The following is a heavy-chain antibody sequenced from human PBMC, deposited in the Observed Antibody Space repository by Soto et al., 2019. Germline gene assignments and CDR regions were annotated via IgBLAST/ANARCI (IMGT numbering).Heavy chain of an antibody. Sequence: GSLRVSGAAAGLTFSSYSMNVVRQAPGKGLEWVSSISSSSSYIYYADSVKGRFTISRDNAKNSLYLPMNILRAEDTAVYYCEVIYSSGYLSTVMDVWGQGTTVTGSS. CDR3: EVIYSSGYLSTVMDV. J-gene: IGHJ6*02. CDR2: ISSSSSYI. CDR1: GLTFSSYS. V-gene: IGHV3-21*01. D-gene: IGHD3-22*01.